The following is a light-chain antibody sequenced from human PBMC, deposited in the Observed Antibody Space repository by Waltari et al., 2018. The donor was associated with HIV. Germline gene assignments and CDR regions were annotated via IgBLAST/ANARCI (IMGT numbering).Light chain of an antibody. Sequence: DIQMTQSPSILSASVGDRVTITCRASQRISRWLAWYQQKPGKAPKLLIYKASSLESGVPSRFSGSKSGTEFTLTISSLEPGDAATYFCHQSSGLPRTFGQGTKVEI. J-gene: IGKJ1*01. CDR2: KAS. CDR1: QRISRW. CDR3: HQSSGLPRT. V-gene: IGKV1-5*03.